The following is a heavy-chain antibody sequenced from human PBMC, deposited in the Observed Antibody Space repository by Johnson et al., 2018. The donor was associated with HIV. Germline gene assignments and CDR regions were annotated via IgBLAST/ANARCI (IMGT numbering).Heavy chain of an antibody. D-gene: IGHD6-19*01. CDR2: ISWNSGSI. V-gene: IGHV3-9*01. J-gene: IGHJ3*02. CDR1: GFTFDDYA. Sequence: VQLVESGGGLVKPGGSLRLSCAASGFTFDDYAMHWVRQAPGKGLEWVSGISWNSGSIGYADSVKGRFTISRDNAKNSLYLQMNSLRAEDTALYYCAKGAQWLVLLDAFDIWGQGTMVTVSS. CDR3: AKGAQWLVLLDAFDI.